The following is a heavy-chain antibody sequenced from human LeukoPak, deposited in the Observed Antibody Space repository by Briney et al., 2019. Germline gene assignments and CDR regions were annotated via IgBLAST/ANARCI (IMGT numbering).Heavy chain of an antibody. V-gene: IGHV3-43*01. D-gene: IGHD5-18*01. Sequence: PGGSLRLSCAASGFTFDDYAMYWVRQVPEKGLEWVALINWDGTNTYYADSVKGRFTISRDNSKNSLYLQMNSLRTEDTALYYCARAGGYSYGEKVDYWGQGTLVTVSS. CDR1: GFTFDDYA. J-gene: IGHJ4*02. CDR3: ARAGGYSYGEKVDY. CDR2: INWDGTNT.